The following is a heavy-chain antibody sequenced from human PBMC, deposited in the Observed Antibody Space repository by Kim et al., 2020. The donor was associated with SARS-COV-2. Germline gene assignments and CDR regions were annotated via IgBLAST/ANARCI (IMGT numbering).Heavy chain of an antibody. CDR3: ASFSGGSGGLDY. CDR1: GGSISSYY. J-gene: IGHJ4*02. V-gene: IGHV4-59*13. Sequence: SETLSLTCTVSGGSISSYYWSWIRQPPGKGLEWIGYIYYSGSTNYNPSLKSRVTISVDTSKNQFSLKLSSVTAADTAVYYCASFSGGSGGLDYWGQGTLVTVSS. D-gene: IGHD3-10*01. CDR2: IYYSGST.